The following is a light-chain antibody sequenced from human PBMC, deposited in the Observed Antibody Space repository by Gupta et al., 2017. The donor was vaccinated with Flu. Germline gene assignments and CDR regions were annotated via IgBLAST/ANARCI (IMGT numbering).Light chain of an antibody. CDR1: SSDIGSSNY. CDR3: SSYISSSTLV. V-gene: IGLV2-14*01. J-gene: IGLJ2*01. Sequence: QSALTPPASVSGSPGQSITISCTGTSSDIGSSNYVSWYQQTPGQAPKLLIYGVTNRPSGVSNRFSASKSGDTASLTISGLQAEDEADYYCSSYISSSTLVFGGGTKLTVL. CDR2: GVT.